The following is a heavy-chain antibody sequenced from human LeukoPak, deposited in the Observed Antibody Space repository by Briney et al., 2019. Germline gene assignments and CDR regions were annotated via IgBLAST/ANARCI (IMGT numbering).Heavy chain of an antibody. D-gene: IGHD6-19*01. Sequence: AETQSLLCTVCGGSYRSCYWRWIRQPPGRGLEWVGYIYYSGCPNFNPSLKSRVTISVDPSKNQFSLKLSSVTAADTAVYYCARPSRLAWYFDLWGRGTLVTVSS. CDR1: GGSYRSCY. J-gene: IGHJ2*01. V-gene: IGHV4-59*08. CDR3: ARPSRLAWYFDL. CDR2: IYYSGCP.